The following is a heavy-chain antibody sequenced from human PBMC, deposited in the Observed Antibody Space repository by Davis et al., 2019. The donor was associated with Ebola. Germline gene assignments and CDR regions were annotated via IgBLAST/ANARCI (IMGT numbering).Heavy chain of an antibody. CDR3: ARDLSRSGWFDP. D-gene: IGHD2/OR15-2a*01. J-gene: IGHJ5*02. V-gene: IGHV1-18*04. CDR2: INPHNGNT. Sequence: ASVKVSCKASGYTFTNYGITWVRQAPGQGLEWMGWINPHNGNTNYAQKLQGRVTMTTDTSTSTAYMELRSLRSDDTAVYYCARDLSRSGWFDPWGQGTLVTVSS. CDR1: GYTFTNYG.